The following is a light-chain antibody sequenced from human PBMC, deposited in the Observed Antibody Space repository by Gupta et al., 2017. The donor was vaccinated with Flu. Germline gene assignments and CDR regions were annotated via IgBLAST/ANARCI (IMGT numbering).Light chain of an antibody. CDR1: QSVSSSY. J-gene: IGKJ2*02. CDR2: GAS. Sequence: PGILSLSPGERAALSCRASQSVSSSYIAWYQQRPGQAPRLLIYGASSRATGTPDKFSGSGSGTDFTLTISRREPEDFAVYYWQQYGTSRTFGQGTKLEIK. CDR3: QQYGTSRT. V-gene: IGKV3-20*01.